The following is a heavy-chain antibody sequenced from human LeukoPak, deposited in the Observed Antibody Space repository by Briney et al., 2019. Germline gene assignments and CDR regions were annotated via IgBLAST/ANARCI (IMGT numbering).Heavy chain of an antibody. Sequence: SQTLSLTCVISGDIVSSNTAAWNWIRQSPSRGLEWLGRTLYRSKWYNDYAVSVKSRISINPDTSKNQFSLQLNFVTPEDTAVYYCAREVAGTYAFDYWGQGTLVTVSS. J-gene: IGHJ4*02. D-gene: IGHD6-19*01. CDR2: TLYRSKWYN. CDR3: AREVAGTYAFDY. V-gene: IGHV6-1*01. CDR1: GDIVSSNTAA.